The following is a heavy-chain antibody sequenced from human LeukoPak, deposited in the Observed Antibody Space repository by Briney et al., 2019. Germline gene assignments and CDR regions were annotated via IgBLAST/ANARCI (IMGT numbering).Heavy chain of an antibody. Sequence: PSETLSLTCAVYGGSFSGYYWSWIRQPPGKGLEWIGEINHSGSTNYNPSLKSRVTISVDTSKNQFSLKLSSVTAADTAVYYCARQYRAHFDYWGQGTLVTVSS. V-gene: IGHV4-34*01. D-gene: IGHD2-2*01. J-gene: IGHJ4*02. CDR2: INHSGST. CDR1: GGSFSGYY. CDR3: ARQYRAHFDY.